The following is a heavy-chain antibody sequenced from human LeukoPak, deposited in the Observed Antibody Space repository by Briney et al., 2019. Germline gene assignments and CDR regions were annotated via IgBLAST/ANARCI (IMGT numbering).Heavy chain of an antibody. CDR2: IIPIFGTA. V-gene: IGHV1-69*13. CDR1: GGTFSSYA. Sequence: ASVNVSCKASGGTFSSYAISWVRQAPGQGLEWMGGIIPIFGTANYAQKLQGRVTITADESTSTAYMELSSLRSEDTAVYYCARDPIYGSNAFDIWGQGTMVTVSS. J-gene: IGHJ3*02. D-gene: IGHD4-17*01. CDR3: ARDPIYGSNAFDI.